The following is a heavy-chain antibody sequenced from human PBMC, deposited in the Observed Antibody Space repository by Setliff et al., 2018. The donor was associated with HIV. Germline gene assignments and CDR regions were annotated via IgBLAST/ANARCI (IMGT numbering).Heavy chain of an antibody. V-gene: IGHV1-2*04. J-gene: IGHJ4*02. D-gene: IGHD3-22*01. CDR3: ARGMDYYDTSGYYQYYFDY. Sequence: GASVKVSCKASGYTFTSYYMHWLRQAPGQGLEWMGWINPKSDGTNYAQKFQGWITMTRDTSISTAYMELSRLRSDDTAVYYCARGMDYYDTSGYYQYYFDYWGQGTLVTVSS. CDR2: INPKSDGT. CDR1: GYTFTSYY.